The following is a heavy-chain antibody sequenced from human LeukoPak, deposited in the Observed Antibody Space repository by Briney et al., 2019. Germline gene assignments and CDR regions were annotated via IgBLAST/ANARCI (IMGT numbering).Heavy chain of an antibody. J-gene: IGHJ5*02. V-gene: IGHV3-7*01. Sequence: PGGSLRLSCAASGFTFSSYLMSWVRQAPGKGLEWVANIKQDGSEKYYVDSVKGRFTISRDNAKNSLYLQTNSLRAEDTAVYYCARDDCSSISCYHNWFDPWGQGTLVTVSS. D-gene: IGHD2-2*01. CDR3: ARDDCSSISCYHNWFDP. CDR2: IKQDGSEK. CDR1: GFTFSSYL.